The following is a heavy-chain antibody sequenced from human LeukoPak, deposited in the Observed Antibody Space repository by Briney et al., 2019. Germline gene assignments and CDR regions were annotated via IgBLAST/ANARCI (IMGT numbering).Heavy chain of an antibody. Sequence: PGGSLRLSCEASGFTFPSYAMHWVRQAPGKGLEWVSSITSSGDGTFYTDSLSGRFTISRDNAKKAVFLQMKSLRRGDSALYFCAKGTDTTGRHNFDIWGQGILVTVSS. D-gene: IGHD2-8*02. J-gene: IGHJ4*02. CDR1: GFTFPSYA. CDR2: ITSSGDGT. CDR3: AKGTDTTGRHNFDI. V-gene: IGHV3-23*01.